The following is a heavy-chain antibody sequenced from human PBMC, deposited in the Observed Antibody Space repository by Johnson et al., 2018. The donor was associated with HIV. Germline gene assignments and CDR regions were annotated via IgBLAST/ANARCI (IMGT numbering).Heavy chain of an antibody. V-gene: IGHV3-30*14. CDR2: ISYDGSNK. D-gene: IGHD6-13*01. J-gene: IGHJ3*02. CDR3: ARRRYSTSWQEAFDI. Sequence: QVQLVESGGGVVQPGRSLRLSCAASGFTFSDYYMTWIRQAPGKGLEWVAVISYDGSNKYYTKSLKGRFTISRDNSKNTLYLQMNSLRAEDMAVYYCARRRYSTSWQEAFDIWGRGTMVTVSS. CDR1: GFTFSDYY.